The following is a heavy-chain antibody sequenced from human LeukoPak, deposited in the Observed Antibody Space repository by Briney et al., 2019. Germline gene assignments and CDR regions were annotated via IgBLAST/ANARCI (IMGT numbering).Heavy chain of an antibody. CDR3: ARDRYYYDSSGYYFDY. CDR2: IYTSGST. J-gene: IGHJ4*02. Sequence: PSETLSLTCTVSGGSISSYYWSWIRQPAGKGLEWIGRIYTSGSTNYNPSLKSRVTMLVDTSKNQFSLKLSSVTAADTAVYYCARDRYYYDSSGYYFDYWGQGTLVTVSS. V-gene: IGHV4-4*07. CDR1: GGSISSYY. D-gene: IGHD3-22*01.